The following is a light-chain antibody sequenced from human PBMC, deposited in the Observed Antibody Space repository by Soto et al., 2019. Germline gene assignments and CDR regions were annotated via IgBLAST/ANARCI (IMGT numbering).Light chain of an antibody. J-gene: IGLJ2*01. CDR2: SNS. CDR1: SSNIGSNT. Sequence: QSVLTQPPSASGTPGQRVTIYCSGSSSNIGSNTVNWYQQLPGTAPKLLIYSNSQRPSGVPDRFSGSKSGTSASLAISGLQSEDEADYYCAAWDDSLNGVVFGGGTKDRP. V-gene: IGLV1-44*01. CDR3: AAWDDSLNGVV.